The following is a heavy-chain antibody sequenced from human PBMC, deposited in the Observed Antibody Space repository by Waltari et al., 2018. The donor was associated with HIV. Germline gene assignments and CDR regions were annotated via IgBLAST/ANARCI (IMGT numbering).Heavy chain of an antibody. D-gene: IGHD5-18*01. CDR2: MNTNSGNT. J-gene: IGHJ4*02. Sequence: QVQLVQSGAEVKKPGASVKVSCKASGYTFTSYAINWVRQATGQGLEWMGWMNTNSGNTGYAQKVQGRVTMTRNTSISTAYMELSSLRSEDTGVYYCARGREYRYGSLFDYWGQGTPVTVSS. CDR3: ARGREYRYGSLFDY. CDR1: GYTFTSYA. V-gene: IGHV1-8*01.